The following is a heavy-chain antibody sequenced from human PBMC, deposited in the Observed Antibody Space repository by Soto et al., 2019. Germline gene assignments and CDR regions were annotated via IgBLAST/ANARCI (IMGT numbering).Heavy chain of an antibody. V-gene: IGHV1-18*01. CDR2: ISAYNGNT. CDR1: GYTFTSYG. J-gene: IGHJ6*02. Sequence: GASVKVSCKASGYTFTSYGISWVRQAPGQGLEWMGWISAYNGNTNYAQKFQGRVTITADESTSTAYMELSSLRSEDTAVYYCARDRAFCSGGSCYRNSEYYYGMDVWGQGTTVTVSS. CDR3: ARDRAFCSGGSCYRNSEYYYGMDV. D-gene: IGHD2-15*01.